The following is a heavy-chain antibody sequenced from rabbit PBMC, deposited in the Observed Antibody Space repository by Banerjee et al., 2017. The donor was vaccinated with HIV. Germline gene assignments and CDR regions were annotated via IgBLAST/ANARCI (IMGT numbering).Heavy chain of an antibody. CDR3: ARPGVAGYGYAIYFNL. CDR2: IYTSSGST. Sequence: QEQLKESGGGLVQPGGSLKLSCKASGFDFSSGYWIYWVRQAPGKGLEWIACIYTSSGSTYYATWAKGRFTISSDNAQHTVDLQMNSLTAADTATYFCARPGVAGYGYAIYFNLWGPGTLVTVS. J-gene: IGHJ4*01. V-gene: IGHV1S43*01. CDR1: GFDFSSGYW. D-gene: IGHD6-1*01.